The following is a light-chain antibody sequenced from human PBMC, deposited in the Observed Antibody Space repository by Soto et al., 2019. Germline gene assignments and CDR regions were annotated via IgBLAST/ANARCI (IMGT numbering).Light chain of an antibody. CDR3: QQYGSSPT. J-gene: IGKJ1*01. Sequence: EIVLTQSPGTLSLSPGERATLSCRASQSVRSSYLAWYQQKPGQAPRLLIYGASSRATGIPDRFSGSGSGTDFTMNISRLEPEDFAVYYCQQYGSSPTLGQGTKVEIK. CDR1: QSVRSSY. V-gene: IGKV3-20*01. CDR2: GAS.